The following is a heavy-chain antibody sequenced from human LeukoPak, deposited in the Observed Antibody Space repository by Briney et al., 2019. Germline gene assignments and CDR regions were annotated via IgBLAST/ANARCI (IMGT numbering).Heavy chain of an antibody. Sequence: SETLSLTCTVSGCSISSVGYYWSWIRQHPGKGLEWIGYIYYSGSTYYNPSLKSRVTISVDTSKNQFSLKLSSVTAADTAVYYCARDAEVIAAAGSRPWFDPWGQGTLVTVSS. CDR3: ARDAEVIAAAGSRPWFDP. CDR1: GCSISSVGYY. V-gene: IGHV4-31*03. CDR2: IYYSGST. D-gene: IGHD6-13*01. J-gene: IGHJ5*02.